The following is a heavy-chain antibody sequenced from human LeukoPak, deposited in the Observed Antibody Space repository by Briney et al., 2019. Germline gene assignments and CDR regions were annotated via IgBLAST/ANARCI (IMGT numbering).Heavy chain of an antibody. CDR1: GGSISSSSYY. Sequence: SETLSLTCTVSGGSISSSSYYWGWIRQPPGKGLEWIGSIYYSGSTYYNPSLKSRVTISVDTSKNQFSLKLSSVTAADTAVYYCARGGIVVVVAATPNWFDPWGQGTLVTVSS. D-gene: IGHD2-15*01. V-gene: IGHV4-39*07. J-gene: IGHJ5*02. CDR3: ARGGIVVVVAATPNWFDP. CDR2: IYYSGST.